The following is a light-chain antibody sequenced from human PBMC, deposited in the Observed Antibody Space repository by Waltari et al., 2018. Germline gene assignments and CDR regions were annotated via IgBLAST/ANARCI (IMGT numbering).Light chain of an antibody. CDR1: QRLSSN. Sequence: IVMTQSPATLSVSPGEGATLSCKASQRLSSNLAWYQQKPGQLPRLLIYGASPRAPGIPARFSGSGSVTEFTLTISSLQAEDFAVYYCQERGRTFGQGTKVEIK. CDR2: GAS. CDR3: QERGRT. V-gene: IGKV3-15*01. J-gene: IGKJ1*01.